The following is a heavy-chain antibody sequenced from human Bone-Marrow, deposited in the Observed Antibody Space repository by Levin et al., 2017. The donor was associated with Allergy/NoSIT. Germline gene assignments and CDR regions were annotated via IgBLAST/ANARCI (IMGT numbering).Heavy chain of an antibody. Sequence: PVASVKVSCKASGYTFNDYYIHWLRQAPGQGLEWMGWINPNSGGRKFAQNFQGRVSLTTDTSINTVYMEMTYLKSDDTAVYYCARRTWDLWGQGTLVTVSS. V-gene: IGHV1-2*02. D-gene: IGHD1-26*01. CDR3: ARRTWDL. CDR2: INPNSGGR. J-gene: IGHJ4*02. CDR1: GYTFNDYY.